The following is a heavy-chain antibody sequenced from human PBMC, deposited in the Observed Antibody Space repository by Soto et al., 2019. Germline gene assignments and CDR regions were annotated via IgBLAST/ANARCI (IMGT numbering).Heavy chain of an antibody. D-gene: IGHD3-9*01. Sequence: SETLSLTCTVSGGSVSSGSYYWSWIRQPPGKGLEWIGYIYYSGSTNYNPSLKSRVTISVDTSKNQFSLKLSSVTAADTAVYYCARVGEPYDLLTGTFDNWGQRTLVTVSS. CDR1: GGSVSSGSYY. J-gene: IGHJ4*02. CDR2: IYYSGST. V-gene: IGHV4-61*01. CDR3: ARVGEPYDLLTGTFDN.